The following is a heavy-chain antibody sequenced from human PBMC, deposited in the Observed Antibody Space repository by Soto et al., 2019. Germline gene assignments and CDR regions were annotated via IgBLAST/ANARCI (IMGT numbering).Heavy chain of an antibody. CDR3: ARRVVHLGELSRDAFDI. CDR2: IYYSGST. V-gene: IGHV4-59*08. CDR1: GGSISSYY. J-gene: IGHJ3*02. Sequence: SETLSFTCTVSGGSISSYYWSWIRQPPGKGLEWIGYIYYSGSTNYNPSLKSRVTISVDTSKNQFSLKLSSVTAADTAVYYCARRVVHLGELSRDAFDIWGQGTMVTVSS. D-gene: IGHD3-16*02.